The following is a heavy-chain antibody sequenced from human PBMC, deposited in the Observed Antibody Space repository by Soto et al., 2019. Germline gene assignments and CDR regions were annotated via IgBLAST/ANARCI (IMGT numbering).Heavy chain of an antibody. CDR3: ARGGGLVPAAMHWFDP. CDR2: ISPIFGTA. Sequence: QVQLVQSGAEVKKPGSSVKVSCKASGGTFSSYAISWVRQAPGQGLEWMGGISPIFGTANYAQKFQGRVTITADDSTSTAYMELSSLRSEDTAVYYCARGGGLVPAAMHWFDPWGQGTLVTVSS. V-gene: IGHV1-69*12. J-gene: IGHJ5*02. CDR1: GGTFSSYA. D-gene: IGHD2-2*01.